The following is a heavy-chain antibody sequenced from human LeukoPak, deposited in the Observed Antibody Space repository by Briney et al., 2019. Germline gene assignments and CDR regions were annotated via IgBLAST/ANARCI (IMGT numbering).Heavy chain of an antibody. CDR2: MKQDGIEK. J-gene: IGHJ6*03. CDR3: ARLGGGYYYYMDV. CDR1: GFTFSSYW. D-gene: IGHD3-16*01. Sequence: GGSLRLSCAAPGFTFSSYWMSWVRQAAGKGLGWVANMKQDGIEKYYVDSVKGRFPISRHHAKKSLYLQMNSLRAEATAEYYSARLGGGYYYYMDVWGKGTTVTVSS. V-gene: IGHV3-7*01.